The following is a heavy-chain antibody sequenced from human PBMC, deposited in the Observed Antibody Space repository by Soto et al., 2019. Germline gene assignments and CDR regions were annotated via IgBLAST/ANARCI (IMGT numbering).Heavy chain of an antibody. CDR3: AKDRHRSGSPHPFDY. CDR2: ISYDGSNK. CDR1: GFTFSSYA. D-gene: IGHD3-22*01. Sequence: LSLSCAASGFTFSSYAMHWFRQAPGKGLEWVAVISYDGSNKYYADFVKGRFTISRDNSKNTLYLQMNSLRAEDTAVYYCAKDRHRSGSPHPFDYWGQGTLVTVSS. V-gene: IGHV3-30-3*01. J-gene: IGHJ4*02.